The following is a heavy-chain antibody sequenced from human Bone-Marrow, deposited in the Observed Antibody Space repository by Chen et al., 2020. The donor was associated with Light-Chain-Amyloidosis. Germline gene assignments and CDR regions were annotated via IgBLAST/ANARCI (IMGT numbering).Heavy chain of an antibody. J-gene: IGHJ4*02. V-gene: IGHV4-59*12. CDR3: ARVDFSAYYADY. CDR2: VYYSGST. Sequence: QVQLQESGPGLVKPSETLSLTCTVSGASISNYYWSWIRQPPGKGLEWIGYVYYSGSTNYNPSLKSRVTISVDTSKNQLSLKLSSVTAADTAVYYCARVDFSAYYADYWGQGTLVTVSS. CDR1: GASISNYY. D-gene: IGHD3-10*01.